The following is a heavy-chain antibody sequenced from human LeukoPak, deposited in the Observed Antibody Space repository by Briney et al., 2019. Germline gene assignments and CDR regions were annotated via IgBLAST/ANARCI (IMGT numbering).Heavy chain of an antibody. J-gene: IGHJ6*02. CDR2: INHSGST. CDR1: GGSFSDYY. V-gene: IGHV4-34*01. Sequence: PSETLSLTCAAYGGSFSDYYWTWIRQPPGKGLEWIGEINHSGSTNYNPSLKSRVTISVDTSKKQFFLRLSSVTAADTAVYYCARGMAGREGGTYYYYGMDVWGQGTTVTVS. CDR3: ARGMAGREGGTYYYYGMDV. D-gene: IGHD6-19*01.